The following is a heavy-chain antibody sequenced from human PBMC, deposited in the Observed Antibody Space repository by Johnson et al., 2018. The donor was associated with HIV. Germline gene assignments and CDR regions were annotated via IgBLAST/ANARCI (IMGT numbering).Heavy chain of an antibody. D-gene: IGHD1-1*01. CDR3: AKTNL. CDR2: IKQDGSEK. J-gene: IGHJ3*01. Sequence: VQLVESGGGVVQPGKSLRLSCAASGFTFTKYGMHWVRQAPGKGLEWVANIKQDGSEKYYVDSVKGRFTISRDNSKNTLYLQMNSLRAEDTAVYYCAKTNLWGQGTMVTVSS. V-gene: IGHV3-7*05. CDR1: GFTFTKYG.